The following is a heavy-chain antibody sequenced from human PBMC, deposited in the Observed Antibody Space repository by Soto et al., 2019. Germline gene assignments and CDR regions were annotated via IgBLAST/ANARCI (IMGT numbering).Heavy chain of an antibody. Sequence: SETLSLTCAVYGGSFSGYYWSWIRQPPGKGLEWIGEINHSGSTNYNPSLKSRVTISVDTSKNQFSLKLSSVTAADTAVYYCARVRYSRSWLNRDYYYYGMDVWGQGTTVTVSS. CDR2: INHSGST. D-gene: IGHD6-13*01. CDR1: GGSFSGYY. CDR3: ARVRYSRSWLNRDYYYYGMDV. J-gene: IGHJ6*02. V-gene: IGHV4-34*01.